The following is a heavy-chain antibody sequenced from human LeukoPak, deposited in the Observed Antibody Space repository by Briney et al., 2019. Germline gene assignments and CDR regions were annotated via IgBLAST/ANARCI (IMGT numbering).Heavy chain of an antibody. Sequence: SGTLSLTCAVYGGSFSVYYWGWIRQPPGKGLEWIGEINHRGSSNYNPSLKSRVTISVDTSKNQFSLKLSSVTAADTAVYYCARQRTPNYYDSSGYYYDYWGQGTLVTVSS. V-gene: IGHV4-34*01. CDR1: GGSFSVYY. CDR3: ARQRTPNYYDSSGYYYDY. D-gene: IGHD3-22*01. CDR2: INHRGSS. J-gene: IGHJ4*02.